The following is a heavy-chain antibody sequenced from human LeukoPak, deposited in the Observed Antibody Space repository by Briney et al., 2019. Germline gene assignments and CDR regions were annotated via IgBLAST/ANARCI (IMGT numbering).Heavy chain of an antibody. CDR2: IKTKTDGGIT. CDR1: GFTFSVAY. CDR3: AGRGFDY. Sequence: GGSLRLSCAASGFTFSVAYMNWVRQAPGKGLEWVSRIKTKTDGGITDYAAPGKGRFTISRDDSKNTLFLQMNSLKTEDTAVYYCAGRGFDYWGQGTLVTVSS. J-gene: IGHJ4*02. V-gene: IGHV3-15*01.